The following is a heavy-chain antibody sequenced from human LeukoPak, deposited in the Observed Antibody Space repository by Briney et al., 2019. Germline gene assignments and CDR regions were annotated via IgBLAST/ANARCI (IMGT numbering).Heavy chain of an antibody. CDR2: VTGTGGNT. CDR3: AKVHGSGSYRFDF. V-gene: IGHV3-23*01. D-gene: IGHD3-10*01. J-gene: IGHJ4*02. CDR1: GFTFDCYA. Sequence: GGSLRLSCEGSGFTFDCYAMSWVRQSPGKGLEWVSAVTGTGGNTYHADSVKDRFTISRDNSKNTVYLQMNSLRAEDTAIYYCAKVHGSGSYRFDFWGQGTLVTVSS.